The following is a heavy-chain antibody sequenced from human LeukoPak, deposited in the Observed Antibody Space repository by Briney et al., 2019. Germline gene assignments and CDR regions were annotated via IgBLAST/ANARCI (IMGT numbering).Heavy chain of an antibody. CDR3: ARVLLTYDFWSHDAFDI. Sequence: GASVKVSCKASGYTFTSHYMHWVRQAPGQGLEWMGIINPSGGSTSYAQKFQGRVTMTRDTSTSTVYMELSSLRSEDTAVYYCARVLLTYDFWSHDAFDIWGQGTMVTVSS. CDR1: GYTFTSHY. D-gene: IGHD3-3*01. V-gene: IGHV1-46*01. CDR2: INPSGGST. J-gene: IGHJ3*02.